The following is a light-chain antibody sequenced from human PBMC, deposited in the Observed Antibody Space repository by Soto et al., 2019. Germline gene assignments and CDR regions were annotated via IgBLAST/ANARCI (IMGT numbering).Light chain of an antibody. V-gene: IGKV3-11*01. Sequence: ERTSRCCRASQSVSSYLAWYQQKPGQAPRLLIYDASNRATGIPARFSVSGSGPHITLAFSIREPEDLPVRYCQQRSKWPGTIRLGTKVDIK. CDR2: DAS. J-gene: IGKJ1*01. CDR1: QSVSSY. CDR3: QQRSKWPGT.